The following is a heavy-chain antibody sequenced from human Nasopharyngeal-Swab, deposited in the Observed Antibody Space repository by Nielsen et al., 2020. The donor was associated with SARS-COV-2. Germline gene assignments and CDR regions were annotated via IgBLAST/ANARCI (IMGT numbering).Heavy chain of an antibody. V-gene: IGHV3-7*03. CDR2: IKQDGSEK. Sequence: RQPPGKGLEWVANIKQDGSEKYYVDSVKGRFTISRDNSKNTLYLQMNSLRAEATAVYYCAKDPMLGPLDYWGQGTLVTVSS. CDR3: AKDPMLGPLDY. D-gene: IGHD3-10*02. J-gene: IGHJ4*02.